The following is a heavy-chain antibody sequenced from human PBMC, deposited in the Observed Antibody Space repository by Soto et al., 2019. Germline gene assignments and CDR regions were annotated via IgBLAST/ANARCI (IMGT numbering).Heavy chain of an antibody. V-gene: IGHV3-23*01. CDR2: IGGSGGST. D-gene: IGHD3-16*01. Sequence: EVQVLESGGGLVQPGGSLRLSCAASGFTFTSHVMSWVRQAPGKGLEWVSSIGGSGGSTYYADSVKCRFTVSRDNSKSTQYLQMNSLRVEDTAVYYCAKGWGDGWGQGTLVTVSS. J-gene: IGHJ4*02. CDR3: AKGWGDG. CDR1: GFTFTSHV.